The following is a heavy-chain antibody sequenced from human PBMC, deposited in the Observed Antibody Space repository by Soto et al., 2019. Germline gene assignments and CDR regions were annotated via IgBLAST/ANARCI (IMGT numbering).Heavy chain of an antibody. Sequence: EVQLLESGGGLVQPGGSLRLSCAASGFTFSSYAMSWVRQAPGKGLEWVSAISGSGGSTSYADSVKGRFTISRDNSKNTLYLQMNSLRAEDTAVYYCAKDSTQLGYYYDRPPMDVWGQGTTVTVSS. CDR2: ISGSGGST. V-gene: IGHV3-23*01. J-gene: IGHJ6*02. D-gene: IGHD3-22*01. CDR3: AKDSTQLGYYYDRPPMDV. CDR1: GFTFSSYA.